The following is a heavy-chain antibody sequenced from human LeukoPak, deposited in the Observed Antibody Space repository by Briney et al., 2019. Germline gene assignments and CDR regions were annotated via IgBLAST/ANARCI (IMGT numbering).Heavy chain of an antibody. D-gene: IGHD3-22*01. Sequence: GGSLRLSCAASGFTFSSYAMTWVRQAPGRGLEWVSVVSGSGGSTYYADSVKGRFTISRDNSQNTLYLQMSSLRAEDTAVYYCAKDWAGSDRRYYFDYWGQGTLVTVSS. V-gene: IGHV3-23*01. CDR1: GFTFSSYA. CDR3: AKDWAGSDRRYYFDY. CDR2: VSGSGGST. J-gene: IGHJ4*02.